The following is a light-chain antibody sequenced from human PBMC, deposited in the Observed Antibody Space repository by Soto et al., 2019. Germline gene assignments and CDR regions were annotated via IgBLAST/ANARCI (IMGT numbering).Light chain of an antibody. CDR3: QKYNSLWT. J-gene: IGKJ1*01. CDR1: QTISNW. V-gene: IGKV1-5*01. CDR2: DAS. Sequence: DIQMPPSPSTLPASVGDIVTISCRASQTISNWLAWYQQKPGKAPKLLIYDASSLESGVPSRFSGSGSGTESTLTISSLKPEDFATYYCQKYNSLWTFGQGTKVDIK.